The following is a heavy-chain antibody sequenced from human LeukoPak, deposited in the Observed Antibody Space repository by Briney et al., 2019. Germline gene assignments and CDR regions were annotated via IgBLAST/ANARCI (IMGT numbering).Heavy chain of an antibody. CDR3: ARRGYYGSGSYF. V-gene: IGHV3-23*01. Sequence: GGSLRPSCAASGFTFSSYGMSWVRQAPGKGLEWVSAISGSGGSTYYADSVKGRFTISRDNSKNTLYLQMNSLRAEDTAVYYCARRGYYGSGSYFWGQGTLVTVSS. CDR1: GFTFSSYG. CDR2: ISGSGGST. J-gene: IGHJ4*02. D-gene: IGHD3-10*01.